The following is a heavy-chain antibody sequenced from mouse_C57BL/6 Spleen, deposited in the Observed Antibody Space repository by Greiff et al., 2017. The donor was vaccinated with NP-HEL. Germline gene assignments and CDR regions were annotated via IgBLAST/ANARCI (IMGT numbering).Heavy chain of an antibody. CDR2: IYPGDGDT. J-gene: IGHJ4*01. V-gene: IGHV1-80*01. D-gene: IGHD2-1*01. CDR1: GYAFSSYW. Sequence: QVQLKQSGAELVKPGASVKISCEASGYAFSSYWMNWVKQRPGKGLEWIGQIYPGDGDTNYNGKFKGKATLTADKSSSTAYMQLSSLTSEDSAVYFCARFGIYYGNYYYAMDYWGQGTSVTVSS. CDR3: ARFGIYYGNYYYAMDY.